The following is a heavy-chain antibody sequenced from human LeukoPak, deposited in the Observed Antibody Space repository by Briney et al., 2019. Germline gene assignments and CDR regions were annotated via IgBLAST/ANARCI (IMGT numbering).Heavy chain of an antibody. CDR2: INPNSGGT. CDR3: ARDRCSGGSCYSGVMDV. Sequence: ASVKVSCKTSGYTFTDYYMHWVRQAPGQGLEWMGWINPNSGGTNYAQKYQGRITMTRDTSISTAYMDLSRLRSDDTAVYYCARDRCSGGSCYSGVMDVWGKGTTVIVSS. D-gene: IGHD2-15*01. V-gene: IGHV1-2*02. J-gene: IGHJ6*03. CDR1: GYTFTDYY.